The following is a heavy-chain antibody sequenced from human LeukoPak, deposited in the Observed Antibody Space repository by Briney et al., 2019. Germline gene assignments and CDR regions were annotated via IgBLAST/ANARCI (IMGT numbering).Heavy chain of an antibody. CDR1: GGSFSGYY. CDR2: TNPSGST. V-gene: IGHV4-34*01. D-gene: IGHD3-22*01. CDR3: ARGRQDVTMIVVIMTAVSYYLDV. Sequence: SETLSLTCAVYGGSFSGYYWTWLRHTPEKGLEWIGETNPSGSTNYNPSLKSRVTISVDTSKNQFSLTLSSVTAADTAVYYCARGRQDVTMIVVIMTAVSYYLDVWGKGTTVTVS. J-gene: IGHJ6*03.